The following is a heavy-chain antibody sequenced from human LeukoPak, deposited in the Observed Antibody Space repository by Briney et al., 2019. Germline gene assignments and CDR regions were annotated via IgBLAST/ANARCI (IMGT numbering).Heavy chain of an antibody. J-gene: IGHJ4*02. Sequence: GESLKISCKGTGYTFTSYWIGWVRQMPGKGLDWMGIIYPGDSVTRYSPSFQGQVTISADKSIRTAYLQWSGLKASDTAMYYCARRGDGYNLNFDYWGQGTLVTVSS. V-gene: IGHV5-51*01. CDR2: IYPGDSVT. D-gene: IGHD5-24*01. CDR1: GYTFTSYW. CDR3: ARRGDGYNLNFDY.